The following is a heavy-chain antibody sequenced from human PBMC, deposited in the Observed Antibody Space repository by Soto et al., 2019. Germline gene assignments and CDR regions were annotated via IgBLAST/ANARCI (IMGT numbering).Heavy chain of an antibody. V-gene: IGHV1-18*01. CDR2: ISTYNGDT. Sequence: QVQLVQSGAEVKKPGASVKVSCKASGYTFTRSGISWVRQAPGQGLEWMGWISTYNGDTNYAQTFQGRVPMTTDSSTSTAYMDLRSLRSDDTAVYYCAREGVAPYYYYGMDVWGQGTPVTVSS. CDR3: AREGVAPYYYYGMDV. CDR1: GYTFTRSG. D-gene: IGHD5-12*01. J-gene: IGHJ6*02.